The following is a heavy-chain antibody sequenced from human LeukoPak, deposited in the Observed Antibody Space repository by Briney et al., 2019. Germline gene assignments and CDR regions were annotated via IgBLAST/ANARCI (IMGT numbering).Heavy chain of an antibody. V-gene: IGHV1-69*04. J-gene: IGHJ6*02. CDR2: IIPILGIA. CDR1: GGTFSSYA. CDR3: AREMATTSNYYYGMDV. Sequence: SVKVSCKASGGTFSSYAISWVRQAPGQGLEWMGRIIPILGIANYAQKFQGRVTITADKSTSTAYMELSSLRSEDTAVYYCAREMATTSNYYYGMDVWGQGTTVTVSS. D-gene: IGHD5-24*01.